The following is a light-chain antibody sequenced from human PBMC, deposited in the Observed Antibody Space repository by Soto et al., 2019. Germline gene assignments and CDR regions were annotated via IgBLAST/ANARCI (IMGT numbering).Light chain of an antibody. J-gene: IGKJ1*01. Sequence: DIQMTQSPSALSGSVGDRVTIACRASQTISSWLAWYQQKPGKAPKLLIYKASTLKSGVPSRFSGSGSGTEFTLTISSLQPDDFAPYYCQHYNSYSEAFGQRAKADI. V-gene: IGKV1-5*03. CDR2: KAS. CDR1: QTISSW. CDR3: QHYNSYSEA.